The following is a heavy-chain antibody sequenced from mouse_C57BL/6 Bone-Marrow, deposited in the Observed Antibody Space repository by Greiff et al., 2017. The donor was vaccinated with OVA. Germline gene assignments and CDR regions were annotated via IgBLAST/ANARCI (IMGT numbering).Heavy chain of an antibody. CDR1: GYSFTGYY. V-gene: IGHV1-42*01. Sequence: EVKLVESGPELVKPGASVKISCKASGYSFTGYYMNWVKQSPEKSLEWIGEINPSTGGTTYNQKFKAKATLTVDKSSSTAYMQLKSLTSEDSAVYYCARSRRQLRMDYWGQGTSVTVSS. D-gene: IGHD6-1*01. CDR3: ARSRRQLRMDY. J-gene: IGHJ4*01. CDR2: INPSTGGT.